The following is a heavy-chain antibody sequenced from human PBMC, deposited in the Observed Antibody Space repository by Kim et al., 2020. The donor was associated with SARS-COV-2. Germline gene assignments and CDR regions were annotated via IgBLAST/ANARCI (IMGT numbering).Heavy chain of an antibody. J-gene: IGHJ4*02. CDR2: ITGSGGIT. D-gene: IGHD2-2*01. CDR1: GFTLSTYA. V-gene: IGHV3-23*01. CDR3: AKGMGGSCSGSSCPPDY. Sequence: GGSLRLSCAASGFTLSTYAMSWVRQAPGKGLEWVSSITGSGGITYYADSVKGRFTISRDNSKNTLYLQMNSLRAEDTAVYYCAKGMGGSCSGSSCPPDYWGQGTLVTVSS.